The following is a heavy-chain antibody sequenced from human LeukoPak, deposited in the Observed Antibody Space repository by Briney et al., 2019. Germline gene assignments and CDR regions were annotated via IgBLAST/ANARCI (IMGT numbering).Heavy chain of an antibody. CDR2: TSSSDAGT. V-gene: IGHV3-23*01. Sequence: GGSLRLSCAVSGFPLSSYAMSWVRQAPGKGLEWVSATSSSDAGTYYADSVRGRFTISRDNSKNTLYLQMNSLRAEDAAVYYCAKIPYYYDSRIGYWGQGTLVTVSS. J-gene: IGHJ4*02. D-gene: IGHD3-22*01. CDR3: AKIPYYYDSRIGY. CDR1: GFPLSSYA.